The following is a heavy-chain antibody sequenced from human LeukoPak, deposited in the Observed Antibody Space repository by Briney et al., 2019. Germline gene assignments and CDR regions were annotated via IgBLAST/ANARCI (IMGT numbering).Heavy chain of an antibody. J-gene: IGHJ4*02. CDR2: IVVGSGNT. CDR1: GFTFTSSA. V-gene: IGHV1-58*02. D-gene: IGHD4-17*01. CDR3: AADRDGDYVFDY. Sequence: GASVKVSCKASGFTFTSSAMQWVRQARGQRLEWIGWIVVGSGNTNYAQKFQERVTITRDVSTSTAYMELSSLRSEDTAVYYCAADRDGDYVFDYWGQGTLVTVSS.